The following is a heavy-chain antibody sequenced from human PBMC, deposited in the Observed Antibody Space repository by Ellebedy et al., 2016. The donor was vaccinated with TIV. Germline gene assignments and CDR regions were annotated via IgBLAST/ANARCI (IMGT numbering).Heavy chain of an antibody. CDR3: AREGYFPVQPGLDY. CDR2: VSNSSSTM. D-gene: IGHD3-9*01. CDR1: GFIFSTYS. Sequence: GESLKISXAASGFIFSTYSMNWVRQAPGKGLEWVSYVSNSSSTMYYADSVKGRFTISRDNAKNSLYLQMNSLRAEDTAVYYCAREGYFPVQPGLDYWGQGTLVTVSS. V-gene: IGHV3-48*01. J-gene: IGHJ4*02.